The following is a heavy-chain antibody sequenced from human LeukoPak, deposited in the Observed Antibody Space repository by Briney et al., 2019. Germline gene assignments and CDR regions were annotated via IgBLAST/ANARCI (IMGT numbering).Heavy chain of an antibody. V-gene: IGHV4-59*01. J-gene: IGHJ2*01. CDR3: ARDDRYYGSGSYRGDYWYFGL. CDR2: IYYSGST. Sequence: SETLSLTCTVSGVSISSYYWSWIRQPPGKGLEWIGYIYYSGSTNYNPSLKSRVTISVDTSKNQFSLKLSSVTAADTAVYYCARDDRYYGSGSYRGDYWYFGLWGRGTLVTVSS. D-gene: IGHD3-10*01. CDR1: GVSISSYY.